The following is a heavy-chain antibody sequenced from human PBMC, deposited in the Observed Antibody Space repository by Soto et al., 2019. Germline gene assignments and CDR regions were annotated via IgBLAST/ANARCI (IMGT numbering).Heavy chain of an antibody. CDR1: GGTFSSYA. Sequence: GASVKVSCKASGGTFSSYAISWVRQAPGQGLEWMGGIIPIFGTANYAQKFQGRVTITADESTSTAYMELSSLRSEDTAVYYCARGPWVGATNHESSYYYYGMDVWGQGTTVTVSS. J-gene: IGHJ6*02. D-gene: IGHD1-26*01. V-gene: IGHV1-69*13. CDR2: IIPIFGTA. CDR3: ARGPWVGATNHESSYYYYGMDV.